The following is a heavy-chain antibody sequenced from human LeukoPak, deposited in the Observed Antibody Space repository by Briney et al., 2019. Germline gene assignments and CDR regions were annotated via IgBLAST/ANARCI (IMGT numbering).Heavy chain of an antibody. Sequence: AETLTLTCAVYGGSFSGYYWSWIRQPPGKGLEWIGEINHSGSTNYNPSLTSRVRISVDTSKNQFSLKLSSVTAADKAVYYCARNGYYDILTGYYPFDYWGQGTLVTVSS. CDR2: INHSGST. CDR1: GGSFSGYY. CDR3: ARNGYYDILTGYYPFDY. V-gene: IGHV4-34*01. J-gene: IGHJ4*02. D-gene: IGHD3-9*01.